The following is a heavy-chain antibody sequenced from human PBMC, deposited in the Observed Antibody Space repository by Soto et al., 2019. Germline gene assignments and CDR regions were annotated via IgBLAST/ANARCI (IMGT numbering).Heavy chain of an antibody. CDR2: IYYSGST. Sequence: TETLSLTCRVSSRSISNYYWTWMRQPPGKGLEWIGYIYYSGSTKYDPSLKSRVTISIDKSKNQFSLKLSSVTAADTAVYYCASSNIAAAGFYYYGMDVWGRGTTVTVSS. V-gene: IGHV4-59*01. CDR1: SRSISNYY. CDR3: ASSNIAAAGFYYYGMDV. D-gene: IGHD6-13*01. J-gene: IGHJ6*02.